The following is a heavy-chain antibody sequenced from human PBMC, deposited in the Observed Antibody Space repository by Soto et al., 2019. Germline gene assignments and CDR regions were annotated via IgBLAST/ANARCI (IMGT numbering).Heavy chain of an antibody. CDR2: INHSGST. V-gene: IGHV4-34*01. CDR3: ARSGTSIAADTYYFDY. Sequence: SETLSLTCAVYGGSFSGYYWSWIRQPPGKGLEWIGEINHSGSTNYNPSLKSRVTISVDTSKNRFSLKLSSVTAADTAVYYCARSGTSIAADTYYFDYWGQGTLVTVSS. CDR1: GGSFSGYY. J-gene: IGHJ4*02. D-gene: IGHD6-13*01.